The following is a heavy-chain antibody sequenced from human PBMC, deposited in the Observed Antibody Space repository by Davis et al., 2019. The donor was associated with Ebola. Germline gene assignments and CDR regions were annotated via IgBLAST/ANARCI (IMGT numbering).Heavy chain of an antibody. CDR2: IWYDGSNK. J-gene: IGHJ6*02. D-gene: IGHD2-15*01. V-gene: IGHV3-33*01. CDR3: AREAIVVVVGGGMDV. Sequence: GGSLRLSCAASGFNFRSYGMHWVRQAPDKGLEWVAVIWYDGSNKYYADSVKGRFTISRDNSKNTLYLQMNSRRAEDTAVYYCAREAIVVVVGGGMDVWGQGTTVTVSS. CDR1: GFNFRSYG.